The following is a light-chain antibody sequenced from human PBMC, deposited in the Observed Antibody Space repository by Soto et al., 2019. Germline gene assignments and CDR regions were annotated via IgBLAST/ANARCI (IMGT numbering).Light chain of an antibody. CDR2: DVS. CDR1: SSDVGGYNY. J-gene: IGLJ2*01. V-gene: IGLV2-14*01. Sequence: QSVLTQPASVSGSPGQSIIISCTGTSSDVGGYNYVSWFQQRPGKAPKLLIYDVSNRPSGVSTRFSAFKSGNTASLTISGLQAEDEADYYCTSYTTTSTLVVFGGGTKVTVL. CDR3: TSYTTTSTLVV.